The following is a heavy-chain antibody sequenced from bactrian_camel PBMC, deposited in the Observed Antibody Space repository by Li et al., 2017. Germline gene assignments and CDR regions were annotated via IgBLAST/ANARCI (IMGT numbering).Heavy chain of an antibody. CDR2: IDSAGSSA. Sequence: VQLVESGGGLVQPGGSLRLSCAASGFTFSSYTMSWVRQAPGKGLEWVSLIDSAGSSAGYADSVKGRFTIARDNAKSTLFLLMNSLKPEDTAMYYCVGRYSLTYRPVWDQGTQVTVS. D-gene: IGHD3*01. V-gene: IGHV3S42*01. CDR1: GFTFSSYT. J-gene: IGHJ4*01. CDR3: VGRYSLTYRPV.